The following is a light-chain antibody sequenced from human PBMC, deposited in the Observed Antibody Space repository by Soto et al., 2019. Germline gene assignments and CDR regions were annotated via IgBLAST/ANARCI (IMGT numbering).Light chain of an antibody. V-gene: IGLV2-23*01. CDR2: EGT. CDR3: CSYAGSSSYVV. CDR1: SSDVGSYNL. J-gene: IGLJ2*01. Sequence: QSALTQPASVSGSPGQSITLSCTGTSSDVGSYNLVSWYQLHPGKAPKLMIYEGTKRPSWVSNRFSGSKSGSTASLTISGLQAEDEADYYGCSYAGSSSYVVFGGGTKLTVL.